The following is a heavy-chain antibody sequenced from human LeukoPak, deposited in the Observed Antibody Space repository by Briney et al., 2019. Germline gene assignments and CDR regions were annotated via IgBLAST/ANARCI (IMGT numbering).Heavy chain of an antibody. CDR1: GFTFRSYA. CDR3: AKVKDGYTDY. CDR2: ISVSGDYT. V-gene: IGHV3-23*01. D-gene: IGHD5-24*01. Sequence: GGSLRLSCAASGFTFRSYAMRWVRQAPGKGLEWVSGISVSGDYTDYADSVKGRFTISRDNSKDTLFLQMNSLRAEDTAVYYCAKVKDGYTDYWGQGTLVTVSS. J-gene: IGHJ4*02.